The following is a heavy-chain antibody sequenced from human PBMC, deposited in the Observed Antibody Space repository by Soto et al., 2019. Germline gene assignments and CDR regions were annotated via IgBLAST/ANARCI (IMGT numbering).Heavy chain of an antibody. CDR3: VVYCSSTSCYVAFDI. V-gene: IGHV1-2*04. CDR1: GYTFTGYY. CDR2: INPNSGGT. J-gene: IGHJ3*02. D-gene: IGHD2-2*01. Sequence: ASVKVSCKASGYTFTGYYMHWVRQAPGQGLEWMGWINPNSGGTNYAQKFQGWVTMTRDTSISTAYMELSSLRSEDTAVYYCVVYCSSTSCYVAFDIWGQGTMVTVSS.